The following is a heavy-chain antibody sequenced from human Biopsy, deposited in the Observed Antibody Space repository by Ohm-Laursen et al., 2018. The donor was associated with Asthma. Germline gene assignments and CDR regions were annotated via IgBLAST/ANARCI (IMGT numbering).Heavy chain of an antibody. CDR2: ISYEGRNK. CDR1: GFTFSNHA. V-gene: IGHV3-30*03. Sequence: SLRLSCTASGFTFSNHAMHWVRQAPGKGLAWVALISYEGRNKHYAESVKGRITISRDNSNNTLYLQMNSLRAEDTAVYYCARSDDMGVWGQGTTVTVSS. J-gene: IGHJ6*02. CDR3: ARSDDMGV.